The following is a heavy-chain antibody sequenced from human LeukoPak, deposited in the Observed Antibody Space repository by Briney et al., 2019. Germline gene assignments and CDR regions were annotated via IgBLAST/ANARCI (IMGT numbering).Heavy chain of an antibody. J-gene: IGHJ4*02. CDR3: TKTRGDDSSGYYLFDC. CDR1: GFTFSGSA. CDR2: IRSKANSYAT. Sequence: TGGSLRLSCAASGFTFSGSAMHWVRQASGKGPEWVGRIRSKANSYATAYAASVKGRFTISRDDSKNTAYLQMNSLKTEDTAVYYCTKTRGDDSSGYYLFDCWGQGTLVTVSS. D-gene: IGHD3-22*01. V-gene: IGHV3-73*01.